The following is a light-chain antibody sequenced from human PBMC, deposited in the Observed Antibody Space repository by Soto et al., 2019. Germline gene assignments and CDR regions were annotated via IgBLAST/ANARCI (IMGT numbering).Light chain of an antibody. CDR1: QSVSSN. CDR2: GAS. Sequence: EIVMTQSPATLSVSPGERATLSCRASQSVSSNLAWYQHKPGQAPRLLIYGASTRATGIPARFSGSGSGKECSLTISSLQSEDFAVYYCQQYNNWAPKQYTFGQGTKLEIK. J-gene: IGKJ2*01. CDR3: QQYNNWAPKQYT. V-gene: IGKV3-15*01.